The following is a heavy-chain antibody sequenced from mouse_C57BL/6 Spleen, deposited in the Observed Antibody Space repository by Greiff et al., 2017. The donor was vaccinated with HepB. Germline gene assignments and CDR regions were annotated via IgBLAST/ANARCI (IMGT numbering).Heavy chain of an antibody. CDR3: ARWRLDWYIDD. V-gene: IGHV1-54*01. Sequence: QVQLQQSGAELVRPGTSVKVSCKASGYAFTNYLIEWVKQRPGQGLEWIGVINPGSGGTNYNEKFKGKATLTADKSSSTAYMQRSSLTSEDSAVYFGARWRLDWYIDDWGTGTTVTVSS. CDR2: INPGSGGT. CDR1: GYAFTNYL. J-gene: IGHJ1*03. D-gene: IGHD1-2*01.